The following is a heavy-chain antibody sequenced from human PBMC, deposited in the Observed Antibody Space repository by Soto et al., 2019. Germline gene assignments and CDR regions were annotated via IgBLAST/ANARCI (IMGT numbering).Heavy chain of an antibody. CDR2: IVVGSGNT. CDR1: GFTFTSSA. V-gene: IGHV1-58*01. J-gene: IGHJ6*02. D-gene: IGHD3-10*01. Sequence: KVSCKASGFTFTSSAVQWVRQARGQRLEWIGWIVVGSGNTNYAQKFQERVTITRDMSTSTAYMELSSLRSEDTAVYYCAAPTMVRGVIITYYYYYGMDVWGQGTTVPVSS. CDR3: AAPTMVRGVIITYYYYYGMDV.